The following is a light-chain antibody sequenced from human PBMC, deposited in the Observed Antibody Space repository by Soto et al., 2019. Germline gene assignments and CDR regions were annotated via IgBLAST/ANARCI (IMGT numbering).Light chain of an antibody. Sequence: QSALTQPASVSGSPGQSITISCTGTSSDVGGYNYVSWYQQHPGKAPKLMIYDVSNRPSGVSNRFSGSKSGNTASLTISGLHAEDDAEYYCSAYTGSSTLDVFGTGSKVTVL. V-gene: IGLV2-14*01. CDR3: SAYTGSSTLDV. J-gene: IGLJ1*01. CDR2: DVS. CDR1: SSDVGGYNY.